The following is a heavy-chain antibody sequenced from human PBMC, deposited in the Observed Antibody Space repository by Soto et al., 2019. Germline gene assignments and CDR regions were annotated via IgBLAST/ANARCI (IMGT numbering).Heavy chain of an antibody. CDR1: GFTFSSYA. Sequence: EVQLLESGGGLVQPGGSLRLSCAASGFTFSSYAMSWVRQAPGKGLEWVSAISGSGGSTYYADSVTGRFTISRDNSKNTLYLQMNSLRAEDTAVYYCAKSGVQRQVSYYYMDVWGKGTTVTVSS. D-gene: IGHD2-8*02. CDR2: ISGSGGST. V-gene: IGHV3-23*01. CDR3: AKSGVQRQVSYYYMDV. J-gene: IGHJ6*03.